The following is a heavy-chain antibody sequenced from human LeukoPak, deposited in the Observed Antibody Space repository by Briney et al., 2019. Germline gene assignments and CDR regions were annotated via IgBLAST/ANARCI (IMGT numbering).Heavy chain of an antibody. CDR1: GGSIRSSYYY. J-gene: IGHJ3*02. CDR3: ARENYYDSSGYDFDAFDI. Sequence: PSETLSLTCTVSGGSIRSSYYYWGWIRQPPGKGLEWIGYIYYSGSTYYNPSLKSRVTISVDTSKNQFSLKLSSVTAADTAVYYCARENYYDSSGYDFDAFDIWGQGTMVTVSS. D-gene: IGHD3-22*01. V-gene: IGHV4-31*03. CDR2: IYYSGST.